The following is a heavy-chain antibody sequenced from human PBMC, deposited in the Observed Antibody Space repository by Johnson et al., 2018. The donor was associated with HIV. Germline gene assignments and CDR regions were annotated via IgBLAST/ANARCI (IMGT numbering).Heavy chain of an antibody. J-gene: IGHJ3*02. Sequence: QVQLVESGGGLVKPVGSLRLSCAASGFTFSDYYMSWIRQAPGKGLEWVSYYADSVKGRFTISRDNSKNTLYLQMNSLRAEDTAVYYCAKDRGGPGTPAAFDIWGQGTMVTVSS. V-gene: IGHV3-11*06. CDR3: AKDRGGPGTPAAFDI. D-gene: IGHD3-10*01. CDR1: GFTFSDYY.